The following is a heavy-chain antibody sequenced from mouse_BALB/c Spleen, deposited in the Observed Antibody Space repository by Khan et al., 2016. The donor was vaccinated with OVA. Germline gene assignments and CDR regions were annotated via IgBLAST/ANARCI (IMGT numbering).Heavy chain of an antibody. D-gene: IGHD2-3*01. V-gene: IGHV1-69*02. J-gene: IGHJ3*01. CDR3: TRECVDGSSFAY. Sequence: QVQLQQPGAELVRPGASVKLSCKASGYTFTNYWINWVKQRPGQGLEWIGNVYPSDSYTNYNQKFKDKATLTVDKSSSTAYMQLSSPTSDDSVVYCCTRECVDGSSFAYWGQGTLVTVSA. CDR1: GYTFTNYW. CDR2: VYPSDSYT.